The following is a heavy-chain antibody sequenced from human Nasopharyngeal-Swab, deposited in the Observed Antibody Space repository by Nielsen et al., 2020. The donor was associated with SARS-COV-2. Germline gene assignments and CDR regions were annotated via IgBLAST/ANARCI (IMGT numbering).Heavy chain of an antibody. Sequence: ASVKVSCKASGYTFTSYDINWVRQATGQGLEWMGWMNPNSGNTGYAQKFQGRVTMTRNTSISTAYMELSSLKAEDTAVYYCARNTYYYGSAYNWFDPWGQGTLVTVSS. D-gene: IGHD3-10*01. J-gene: IGHJ5*02. CDR3: ARNTYYYGSAYNWFDP. V-gene: IGHV1-8*01. CDR1: GYTFTSYD. CDR2: MNPNSGNT.